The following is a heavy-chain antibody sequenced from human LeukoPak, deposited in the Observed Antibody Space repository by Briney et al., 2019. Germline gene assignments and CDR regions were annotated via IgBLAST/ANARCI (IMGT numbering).Heavy chain of an antibody. CDR1: TVSNNH. CDR3: ARRDSDWYFDL. J-gene: IGHJ2*01. CDR2: IYYSGST. Sequence: TVSNNHMNWVRQAPGKGLEWIGSIYYSGSTYYNPSLKSRVTISVDTSKNQFSLKLSSVTAADTAVYYCARRDSDWYFDLWGRGTLVTVSS. V-gene: IGHV4-39*01. D-gene: IGHD2-15*01.